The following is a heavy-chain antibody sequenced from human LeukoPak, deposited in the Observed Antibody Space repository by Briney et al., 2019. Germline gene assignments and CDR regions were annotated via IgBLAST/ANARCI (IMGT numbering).Heavy chain of an antibody. V-gene: IGHV1-2*06. CDR2: INPNSGGT. CDR1: GYTFTGYY. J-gene: IGHJ5*02. D-gene: IGHD3-22*01. Sequence: ASVKVSCQASGYTFTGYYMHWMRQAPGQGLEWMRRINPNSGGTNYAQKFQGRVTMTRDTSISTAYMELSRLRSDDTAVYYCARVYYHDSSGYYSRWFDPWGQGTLVTVSS. CDR3: ARVYYHDSSGYYSRWFDP.